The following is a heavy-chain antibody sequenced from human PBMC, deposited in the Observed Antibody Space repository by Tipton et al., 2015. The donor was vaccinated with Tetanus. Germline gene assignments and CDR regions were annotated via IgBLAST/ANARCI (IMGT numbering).Heavy chain of an antibody. CDR3: ARDGSLGRAYYFDY. CDR2: IWYDGGNE. J-gene: IGHJ4*02. CDR1: GFSLSNYG. Sequence: SLRLSCAASGFSLSNYGMHWVRQVPGRRLEWVAGIWYDGGNENYAGPVKGRFTIFRDTSKSTLHLRMNSLRVEDTAVYFCARDGSLGRAYYFDYWGRGTLVTVSS. V-gene: IGHV3-33*01. D-gene: IGHD2-15*01.